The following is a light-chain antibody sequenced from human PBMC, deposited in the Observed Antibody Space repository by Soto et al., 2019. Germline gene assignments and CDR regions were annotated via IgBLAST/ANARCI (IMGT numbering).Light chain of an antibody. CDR3: SSFAGGNIYV. V-gene: IGLV2-8*01. CDR2: DVT. J-gene: IGLJ1*01. CDR1: SSDVGGYNY. Sequence: QSVLTQPPSASGSPGQSVTISCTGTSSDVGGYNYVSWHQQHPGKAPKRIIYDVTKRPSGVPDRFSGSKSGYTASLTVSGLQAEDEADYYCSSFAGGNIYVFGTGTKLTVL.